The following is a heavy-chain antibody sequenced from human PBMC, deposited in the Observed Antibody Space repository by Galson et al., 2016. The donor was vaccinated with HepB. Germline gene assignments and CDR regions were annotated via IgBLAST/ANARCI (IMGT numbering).Heavy chain of an antibody. Sequence: SLRLSCAASAFSFSSYWMTWVRQAPGKGLEWVAKINKDGSEENYADSVKGRFTISRDNAKNSLYLQMNGLRAEDTAVYYCARGGWFYYDTSDDAGDFWGQGILVTVSS. CDR1: AFSFSSYW. V-gene: IGHV3-7*05. CDR3: ARGGWFYYDTSDDAGDF. D-gene: IGHD3-22*01. J-gene: IGHJ4*02. CDR2: INKDGSEE.